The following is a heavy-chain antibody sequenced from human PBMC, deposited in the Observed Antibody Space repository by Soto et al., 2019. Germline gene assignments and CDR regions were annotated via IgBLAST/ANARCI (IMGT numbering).Heavy chain of an antibody. D-gene: IGHD4-4*01. CDR1: GGSFSGYY. J-gene: IGHJ4*02. V-gene: IGHV4-34*01. CDR3: ARGRQSRY. Sequence: QVQLQQWGAGLLKPSETLSLTCAVYGGSFSGYYWSWIRQPPGKGLEWVGEINHSGSTNYNPSLTSRVTISVDTSKNQFSLKLSSVTAADTAVYYCARGRQSRYWGQGTLVTVSS. CDR2: INHSGST.